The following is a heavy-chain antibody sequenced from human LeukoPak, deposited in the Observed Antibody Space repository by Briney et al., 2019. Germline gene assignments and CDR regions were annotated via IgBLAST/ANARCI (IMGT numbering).Heavy chain of an antibody. CDR2: ISSSSSYI. CDR3: ARSAGDYYGMDV. CDR1: GFTFSSYS. V-gene: IGHV3-21*01. D-gene: IGHD3-10*01. J-gene: IGHJ6*02. Sequence: GGSLRLSCAASGFTFSSYSMNWVRQAPGKGLEWVSSISSSSSYIYYADSVKGRFTISRDNAKNSLYLQMNSLRAEDTAVYYCARSAGDYYGMDVWGRGTTVTVSS.